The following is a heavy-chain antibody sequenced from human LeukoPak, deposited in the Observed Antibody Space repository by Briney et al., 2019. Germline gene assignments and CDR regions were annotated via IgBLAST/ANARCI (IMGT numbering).Heavy chain of an antibody. V-gene: IGHV3-23*01. CDR2: ISGSGDAT. J-gene: IGHJ4*02. Sequence: GGSLRLSCAVSGFMFSQHTMSWVRQAPGKRLEWVSSISGSGDATRYADSVMGRFTISRDNAKNTLSLQMNSLRAEDTAVYYCARDRAELDYWGQGTLVTVSS. CDR1: GFMFSQHT. CDR3: ARDRAELDY.